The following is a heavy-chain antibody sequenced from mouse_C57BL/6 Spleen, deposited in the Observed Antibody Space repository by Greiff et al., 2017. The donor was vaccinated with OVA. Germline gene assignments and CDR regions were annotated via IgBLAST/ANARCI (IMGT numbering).Heavy chain of an antibody. D-gene: IGHD2-10*01. V-gene: IGHV3-6*01. CDR3: ASRSSYPAWFAY. CDR1: GYSITSGYY. CDR2: ISYDGSN. Sequence: EVKLMESGPGLVKPSQSLSLTCSVTGYSITSGYYWNWIRQFPGNKLEWMGYISYDGSNNYNPSLKNRISITRDTSKNQFFLKLNSVTTEDTATYYCASRSSYPAWFAYWGQGTLVTVSA. J-gene: IGHJ3*01.